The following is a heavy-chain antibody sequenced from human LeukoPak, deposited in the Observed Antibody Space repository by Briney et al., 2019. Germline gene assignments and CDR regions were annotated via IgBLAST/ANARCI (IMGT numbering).Heavy chain of an antibody. CDR1: GGSISSYY. Sequence: SETLSLTCTVSGGSISSYYWSWIRQPARKGLDWIGRIYTSGSTNYNPSLKSRVTMSVDTSKNQFSLKLSSVTAADTAVYYCARMISSGSYLAWFDPWGQGTLVTVSS. J-gene: IGHJ5*02. CDR3: ARMISSGSYLAWFDP. D-gene: IGHD1-26*01. V-gene: IGHV4-4*07. CDR2: IYTSGST.